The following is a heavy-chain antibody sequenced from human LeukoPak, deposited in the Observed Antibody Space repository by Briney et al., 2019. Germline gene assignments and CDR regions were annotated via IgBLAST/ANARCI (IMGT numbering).Heavy chain of an antibody. Sequence: GRSLRLSCAATGFTFSNYAIHWGRQAPGKGLEWVAFISDDGSRQHYADSVKGRFTISRDNSKNTLYLQMNSLRAEDTAVYYCASGIAVAGKNYYGMDVWGQGTTVTVSS. J-gene: IGHJ6*02. CDR1: GFTFSNYA. CDR3: ASGIAVAGKNYYGMDV. D-gene: IGHD6-19*01. CDR2: ISDDGSRQ. V-gene: IGHV3-30-3*01.